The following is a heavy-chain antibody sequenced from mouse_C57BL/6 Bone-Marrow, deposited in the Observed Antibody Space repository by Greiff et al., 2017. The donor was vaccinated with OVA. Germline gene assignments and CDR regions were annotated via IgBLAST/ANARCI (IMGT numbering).Heavy chain of an antibody. CDR1: GYAFSSSW. V-gene: IGHV1-82*01. CDR3: AREEIYGDYSWFAY. Sequence: QVQLQQSGPELVKPGASVKISCKASGYAFSSSWMNWVKQRPGKGLEWIGRIYPGDGDTNYNEKFKGKATLTADKSSSTAYMQLSSLTSEDSAVYFCAREEIYGDYSWFAYWGQGTLVTVSA. J-gene: IGHJ3*01. D-gene: IGHD2-4*01. CDR2: IYPGDGDT.